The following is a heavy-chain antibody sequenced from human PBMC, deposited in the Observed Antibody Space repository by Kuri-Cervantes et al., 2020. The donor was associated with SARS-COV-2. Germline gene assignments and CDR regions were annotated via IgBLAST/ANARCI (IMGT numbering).Heavy chain of an antibody. CDR3: ARHRSYYYGSGSYYNWVGYYYYMDV. D-gene: IGHD3-10*01. V-gene: IGHV4-59*08. CDR2: IYYSGST. Sequence: SQTLSLTCAVYGGSFSGYYWSWIRQPPGKGLEWIGYIYYSGSTNYNPSLKSRVTISVDTSKNQFSLKLSSVTAADTAVYYCARHRSYYYGSGSYYNWVGYYYYMDVWGKGTTVTVSS. J-gene: IGHJ6*03. CDR1: GGSFSGYY.